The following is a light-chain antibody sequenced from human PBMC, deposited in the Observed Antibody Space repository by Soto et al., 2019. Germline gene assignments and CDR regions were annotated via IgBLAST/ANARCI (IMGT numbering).Light chain of an antibody. CDR2: DVA. CDR3: SSYAGNNVI. Sequence: QSVLTQPPSASGSPGQSVTISCTGTLSDVDGCNCLSWYQQHPGKAPKLMIYDVAKRPSGVPDRFSGSRSGTTASLTVSGLQAEDEANYYCSSYAGNNVIFGGGTKLTVL. J-gene: IGLJ2*01. V-gene: IGLV2-8*01. CDR1: LSDVDGCNC.